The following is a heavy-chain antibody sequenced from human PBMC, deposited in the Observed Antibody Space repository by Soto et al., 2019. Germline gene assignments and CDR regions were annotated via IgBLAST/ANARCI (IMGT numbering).Heavy chain of an antibody. J-gene: IGHJ4*02. CDR1: GFTFSSYG. V-gene: IGHV3-30*18. Sequence: QVQLVESGGGVVQPGRSLRLSCVASGFTFSSYGMHWVRQAPGKGLEWVAIISYDGSNTYYADSVKGRFTISRDNSXNTLYLQMNTRRAEDTSVYYCAKEGGLSGSFYVSSSYYFDYWGQGTLVTVSS. CDR3: AKEGGLSGSFYVSSSYYFDY. CDR2: ISYDGSNT. D-gene: IGHD1-26*01.